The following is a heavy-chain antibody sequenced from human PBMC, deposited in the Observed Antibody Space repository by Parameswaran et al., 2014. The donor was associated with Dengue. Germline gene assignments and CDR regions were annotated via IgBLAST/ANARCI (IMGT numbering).Heavy chain of an antibody. V-gene: IGHV4-4*07. CDR1: GGSISSYF. J-gene: IGHJ3*02. CDR2: IYTSGST. Sequence: ASETLSLTCTVSGGSISSYFWSWIRQPAGKGLEWIGRIYTSGSTHYNPSLKSRVSMSEDTSKNQFSLKLKSVTAADTAVYYCARDGGPMTTVTKYGFDIWGQGAMVTVSS. CDR3: ARDGGPMTTVTKYGFDI. D-gene: IGHD4-17*01.